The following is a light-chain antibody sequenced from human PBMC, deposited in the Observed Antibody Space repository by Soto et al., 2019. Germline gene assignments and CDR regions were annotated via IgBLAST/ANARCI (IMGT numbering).Light chain of an antibody. CDR2: DAS. Sequence: RMTLSPAALSTSIKNRVTITCRASQSGDSRLAWYQQKPGKAPKLLVYDASTLETGVPSRFSGSGSGAEFTLTITGLQPEDFATYSCQQYDSSCSFGQGTKVDIK. CDR1: QSGDSR. J-gene: IGKJ1*01. CDR3: QQYDSSCS. V-gene: IGKV1-5*01.